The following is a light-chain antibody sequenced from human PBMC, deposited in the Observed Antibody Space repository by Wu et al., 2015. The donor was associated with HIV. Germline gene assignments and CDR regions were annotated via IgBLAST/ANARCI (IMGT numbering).Light chain of an antibody. J-gene: IGKJ1*01. CDR1: QSFGQRQ. Sequence: GERAPSPAGPSQSFGQRQCGLGTSRTPRPRLPRLLMFSYIQQGRLASHDRFSGSGSGTEFTLTISRLEPEDFAVYYCQQYGSSQWTFGQGTKVEIK. CDR3: QQYGSSQWT. V-gene: IGKV3-20*01. CDR2: SYI.